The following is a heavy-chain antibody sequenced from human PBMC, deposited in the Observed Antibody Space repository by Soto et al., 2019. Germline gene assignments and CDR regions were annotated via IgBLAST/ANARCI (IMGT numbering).Heavy chain of an antibody. J-gene: IGHJ4*02. CDR1: GHSFTCHY. CDR3: VRGVDSSFDY. CDR2: INPRNGAT. V-gene: IGHV1-2*02. D-gene: IGHD6-13*01. Sequence: GPSVKVSCKATGHSFTCHYMHWVRQAPGQGLEWMGWINPRNGATKYAQNFQGRVTLTWDTSITTAYMDLSRLRSDDTAIYYCVRGVDSSFDYWGQGTLVTVPS.